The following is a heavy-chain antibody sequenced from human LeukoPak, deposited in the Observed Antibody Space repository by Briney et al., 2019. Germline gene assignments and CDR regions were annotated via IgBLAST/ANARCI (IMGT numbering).Heavy chain of an antibody. D-gene: IGHD3-10*01. Sequence: SETLSLTCTVSGGSISSYYWSWIRQPPGKGLEWIGYIYYSGSTNYNPSLKSRVTISVDTSKNQFSLKLSSVTAADTAVYYCARAGVTMVRVLFDIWGQGTMVTVSS. V-gene: IGHV4-59*01. J-gene: IGHJ3*02. CDR3: ARAGVTMVRVLFDI. CDR2: IYYSGST. CDR1: GGSISSYY.